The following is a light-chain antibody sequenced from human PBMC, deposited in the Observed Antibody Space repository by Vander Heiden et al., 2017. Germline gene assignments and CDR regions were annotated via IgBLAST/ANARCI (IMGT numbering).Light chain of an antibody. CDR3: QQYNNWPPYT. V-gene: IGKV3-15*01. CDR2: GAS. CDR1: QSVNSN. Sequence: EIVMTQSPATRSVSPGERATLSCRASQSVNSNLAWYQQKPGQAPRLLIYGASTRATGIPARFSGSGYGTEFTLTISSRQSEDFAVYYCQQYNNWPPYTFGQGTKMEIK. J-gene: IGKJ2*01.